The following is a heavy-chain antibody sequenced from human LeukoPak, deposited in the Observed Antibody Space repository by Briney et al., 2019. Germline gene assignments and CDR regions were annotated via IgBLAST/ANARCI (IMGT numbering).Heavy chain of an antibody. CDR1: GGSISSGDYY. V-gene: IGHV4-30-4*08. CDR3: ARNPTPYCSSTSCLDNAFDI. Sequence: KPSETLSLTCTVSGGSISSGDYYWSWIRQPPGKGLEWIGYIYYSGSTYYNPSLKSRVTISVDTSKNQFSLKLSSVTAADTAVYYCARNPTPYCSSTSCLDNAFDIWGQGTMVTVSS. D-gene: IGHD2-2*01. J-gene: IGHJ3*02. CDR2: IYYSGST.